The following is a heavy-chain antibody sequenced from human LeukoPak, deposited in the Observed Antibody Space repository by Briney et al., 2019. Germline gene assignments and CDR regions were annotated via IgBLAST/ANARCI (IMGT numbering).Heavy chain of an antibody. V-gene: IGHV3-21*01. CDR1: GFTFSSYS. CDR2: ISSSSSYI. J-gene: IGHJ4*02. CDR3: ARDRDAVTTGNFDY. Sequence: GGSLRLSCAASGFTFSSYSMNWVRQAPGKGLEWVSSISSSSSYIYYADSVKGRFTISRDNAKNSLYLQMNSLRAEDTAVYYCARDRDAVTTGNFDYWGQGTLVTVSS. D-gene: IGHD4-17*01.